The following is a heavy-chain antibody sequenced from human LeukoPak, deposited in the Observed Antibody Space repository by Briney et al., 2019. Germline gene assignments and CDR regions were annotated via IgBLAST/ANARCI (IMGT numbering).Heavy chain of an antibody. V-gene: IGHV3-11*01. CDR1: GFTFSDYY. CDR3: ARLRLGGPDCSSTSCPDAFDI. Sequence: PGGSLRLSCAASGFTFSDYYMSWIRQAPGKGLEWVSYISSSGSTIYYADSVKGRFTISRDNAKNSLYLQMNSLKASDTAMYYCARLRLGGPDCSSTSCPDAFDIWGQGTMVTVSS. D-gene: IGHD2-2*01. J-gene: IGHJ3*02. CDR2: ISSSGSTI.